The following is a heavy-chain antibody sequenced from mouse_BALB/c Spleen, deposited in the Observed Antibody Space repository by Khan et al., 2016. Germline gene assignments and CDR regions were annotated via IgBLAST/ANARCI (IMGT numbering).Heavy chain of an antibody. J-gene: IGHJ4*01. D-gene: IGHD2-4*01. CDR1: GFTFSNYW. Sequence: EVKLEESGGGLVQPGGSMKLSCVASGFTFSNYWMNWVRQSPEKGLEWVAEIRLKSNSYATHYAESVKGRFTISRDDSKSSVYLQMNNLRAEDTGIYYCTRMITNAMDYWGQGTSVTVSS. CDR2: IRLKSNSYAT. V-gene: IGHV6-6*02. CDR3: TRMITNAMDY.